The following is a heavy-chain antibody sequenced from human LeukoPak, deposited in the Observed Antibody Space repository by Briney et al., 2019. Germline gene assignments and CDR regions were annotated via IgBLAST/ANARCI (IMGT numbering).Heavy chain of an antibody. CDR1: GFTFSSYG. D-gene: IGHD7-27*01. J-gene: IGHJ6*02. CDR3: AKVASLGFTREYYYYGMDV. Sequence: GGSLRLSCAASGFTFSSYGMHWVRQAPGKGLEWVAVISYDGSNKYYADSVKGRFTISRDNSKNTLYLQMNSLRAEDTAVYYCAKVASLGFTREYYYYGMDVWGQGTTVTVSS. CDR2: ISYDGSNK. V-gene: IGHV3-30*18.